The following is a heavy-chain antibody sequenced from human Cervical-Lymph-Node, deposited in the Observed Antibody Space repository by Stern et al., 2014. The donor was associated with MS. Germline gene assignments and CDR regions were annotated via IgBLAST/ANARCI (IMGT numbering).Heavy chain of an antibody. Sequence: VHLVESGAEVKKPGASVKVSCKASGYTPTFYYIHWVRQVPGQGLQWMGMIVPNSGSTKDAQKFRGRLTMTSDTSTRTVNMELSSLRSEDTAVYFCASARGSYASIESWGQGTRVTVSS. J-gene: IGHJ4*02. V-gene: IGHV1-46*01. D-gene: IGHD2-2*01. CDR3: ASARGSYASIES. CDR1: GYTPTFYY. CDR2: IVPNSGST.